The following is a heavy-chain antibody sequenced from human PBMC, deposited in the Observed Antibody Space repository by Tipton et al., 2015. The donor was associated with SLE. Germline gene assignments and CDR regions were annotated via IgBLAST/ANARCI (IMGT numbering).Heavy chain of an antibody. D-gene: IGHD1-26*01. V-gene: IGHV4-59*01. CDR1: GGSISSYY. CDR3: AREDGVGYFDY. Sequence: LSCTVSGGSISSYYWSWIRQPPGKGLEWIGYIYYSGSTNYNPSLKSRVTISVDTSKNQFSLKLSSVTAADTAVYYCAREDGVGYFDYWGQGTLVTVSS. CDR2: IYYSGST. J-gene: IGHJ4*02.